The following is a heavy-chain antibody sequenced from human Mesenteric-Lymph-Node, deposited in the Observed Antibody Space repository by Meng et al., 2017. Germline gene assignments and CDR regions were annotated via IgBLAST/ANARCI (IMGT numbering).Heavy chain of an antibody. D-gene: IGHD3-10*01. J-gene: IGHJ4*02. CDR1: SFSLNTDYY. CDR2: FHYSGST. Sequence: SETLSLTCTVSSFSLNTDYYWGWIRQPPGKGLEWIGNFHYSGSTNYNPSLKRRVTISVDTSKNQFSLKLNSVAAADTAVYFCTRASVWFSGNYWGQGTLVTVSS. V-gene: IGHV4-38-2*02. CDR3: TRASVWFSGNY.